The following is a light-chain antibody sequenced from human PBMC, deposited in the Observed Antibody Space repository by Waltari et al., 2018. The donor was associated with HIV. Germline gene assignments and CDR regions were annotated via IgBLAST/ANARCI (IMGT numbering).Light chain of an antibody. Sequence: HSVLPQPPSVSGAPGQRVTISCTGSSSNIGAGFDVHRYQHLPGTAPKLLIYSNSNRPSGVPDRFSGSKSGTSASLAITGLQAEDEADYYCQSYDSSLSALFGGGTKLTVL. CDR1: SSNIGAGFD. CDR2: SNS. J-gene: IGLJ2*01. CDR3: QSYDSSLSAL. V-gene: IGLV1-40*01.